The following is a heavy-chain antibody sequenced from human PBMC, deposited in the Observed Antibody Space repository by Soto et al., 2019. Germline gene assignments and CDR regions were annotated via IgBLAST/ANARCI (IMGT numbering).Heavy chain of an antibody. J-gene: IGHJ4*02. D-gene: IGHD2-15*01. CDR2: ISGNSGSI. CDR1: GFTFDDYA. Sequence: EVQLVESGGGLVQPGRSLRLSCAASGFTFDDYAMHWVRQAPGKGLEGVSGISGNSGSIGYADSVKGRFTISRDNAKNSLYRQMNSLRAEDTALYYCAKARKSGRRVYYFDYWGQGTLVTVSS. V-gene: IGHV3-9*01. CDR3: AKARKSGRRVYYFDY.